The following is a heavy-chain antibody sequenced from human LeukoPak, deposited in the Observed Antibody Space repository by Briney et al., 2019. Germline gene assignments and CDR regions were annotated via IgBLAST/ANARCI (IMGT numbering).Heavy chain of an antibody. J-gene: IGHJ4*02. D-gene: IGHD1-1*01. Sequence: NPSETLSLTCTVSGGSTSDYHWNWIRQPPGKGLEWIGYIYYRGTTNYNPSLNSRVTISLDSSKNQFSLRLNSVTAADTAIYYCARGPPRTGRERYFDYWGQGTLVSVSS. CDR2: IYYRGTT. CDR3: ARGPPRTGRERYFDY. CDR1: GGSTSDYH. V-gene: IGHV4-59*01.